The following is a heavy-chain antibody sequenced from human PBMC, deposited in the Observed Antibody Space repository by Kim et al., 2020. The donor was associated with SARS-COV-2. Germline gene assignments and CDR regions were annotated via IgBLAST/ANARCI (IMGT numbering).Heavy chain of an antibody. CDR3: ARDRGGKGYFDY. Sequence: GGSLRLSCAASGFTFSSYAMHWVRQAPGKGLEWVAVISYDGSNKYYADSVKGRFTISRDNSKNTLYLQMNSLRAEDTAVYYCARDRGGKGYFDYWGQGTLVTVSS. D-gene: IGHD3-10*01. CDR2: ISYDGSNK. V-gene: IGHV3-30*04. J-gene: IGHJ4*02. CDR1: GFTFSSYA.